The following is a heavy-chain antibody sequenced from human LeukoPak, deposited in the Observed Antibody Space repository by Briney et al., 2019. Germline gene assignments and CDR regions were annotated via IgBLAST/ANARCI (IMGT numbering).Heavy chain of an antibody. V-gene: IGHV1-46*01. Sequence: ASVKVSCKASGYTFTSYYMHWVRQAPGQGLEWMGIINPSGGSTSYAQKFQGRVTMTRDMSTSTVYMELSSLRSEDTAVYYCARDQPKYYYDSSGALGYWGQGTLITVSS. CDR1: GYTFTSYY. CDR3: ARDQPKYYYDSSGALGY. D-gene: IGHD3-22*01. J-gene: IGHJ4*02. CDR2: INPSGGST.